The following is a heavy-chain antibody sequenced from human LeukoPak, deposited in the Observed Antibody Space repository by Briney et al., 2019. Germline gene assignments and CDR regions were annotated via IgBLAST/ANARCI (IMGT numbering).Heavy chain of an antibody. J-gene: IGHJ5*02. CDR3: ARGGTYNDILSFDP. Sequence: SETLSLTCTVSGGSISYYYWTWIRQSPGKGLEWIGQIYYTGSTYYNPSLKRRVTISVDTSRNQFSLNLTSVTAADTAVYYCARGGTYNDILSFDPWGEGTLVTVSS. D-gene: IGHD3-9*01. V-gene: IGHV4-59*01. CDR2: IYYTGST. CDR1: GGSISYYY.